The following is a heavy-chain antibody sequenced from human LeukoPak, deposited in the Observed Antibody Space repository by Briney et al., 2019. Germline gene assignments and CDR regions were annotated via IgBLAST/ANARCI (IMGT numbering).Heavy chain of an antibody. J-gene: IGHJ4*02. V-gene: IGHV3-23*01. CDR1: GFTFSSYA. CDR2: ISGSGGST. CDR3: AKEKYYYDSSGYYYYFDY. Sequence: GGSLRLSCAASGFTFSSYAMSWVRQAPGKGLESVSAISGSGGSTYYADSVKGRFTISRDNSKNTLYLQMNSLRAEDTAVYYCAKEKYYYDSSGYYYYFDYWGQGTLVTVSS. D-gene: IGHD3-22*01.